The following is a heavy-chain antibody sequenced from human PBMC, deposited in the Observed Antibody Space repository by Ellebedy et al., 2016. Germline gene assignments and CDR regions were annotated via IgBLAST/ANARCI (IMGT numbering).Heavy chain of an antibody. CDR1: GFSFSNAW. V-gene: IGHV3-15*01. J-gene: IGHJ6*02. CDR2: IRSKTDGTTT. CDR3: TTLPTYYYGMDL. Sequence: GESLKISXAASGFSFSNAWMSWVRQAPGKGLEWVGRIRSKTDGTTTDYAAPVKGRFSISRHDSENMLYLQMNSLKTEDTAVYYCTTLPTYYYGMDLWGQGTTVTVSS. D-gene: IGHD4-17*01.